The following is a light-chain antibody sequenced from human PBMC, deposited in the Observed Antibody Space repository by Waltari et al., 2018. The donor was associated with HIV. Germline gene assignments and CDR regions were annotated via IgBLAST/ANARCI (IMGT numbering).Light chain of an antibody. CDR2: DVN. CDR1: NSYVGGYEY. Sequence: QSALTQPPSASGSPGQSVTISCPGTNSYVGGYEYVSWYQHHPGKAPKVMIYDVNKRPSGVPDRFSGSKSGNTASLTVSGLLAEDEADYYCSSYAGSNHVVFGGGTKLTVL. CDR3: SSYAGSNHVV. V-gene: IGLV2-8*01. J-gene: IGLJ2*01.